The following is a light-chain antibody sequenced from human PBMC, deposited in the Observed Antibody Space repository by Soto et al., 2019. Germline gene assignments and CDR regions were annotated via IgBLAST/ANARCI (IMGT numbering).Light chain of an antibody. Sequence: EIVLTQSPGTLSLSPGERATLSCRASQRVSNNFLAWYQQKPGQPPRLLIYGASNRATGIPARFSGSGSGTDFTLTISNLEPEDFAVYYCQQRSNWPANFGQGTRLEIK. CDR1: QRVSNNF. CDR3: QQRSNWPAN. CDR2: GAS. J-gene: IGKJ5*01. V-gene: IGKV3D-20*02.